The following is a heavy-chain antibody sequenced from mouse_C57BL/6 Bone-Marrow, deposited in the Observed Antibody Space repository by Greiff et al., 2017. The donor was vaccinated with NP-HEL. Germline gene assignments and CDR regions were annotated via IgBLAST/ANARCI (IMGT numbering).Heavy chain of an antibody. J-gene: IGHJ3*01. Sequence: EVMLVESGGGLVKPGGSLKLSCAASGFTFSDYGMHWVRQAPEKGLEWVAYISSGSSTIYYADTVKGRFTISRDNVKNTLFLQMTSLRSEDTAMYYCARNYDYDWFAYWGQGTLVTVSA. CDR1: GFTFSDYG. CDR2: ISSGSSTI. D-gene: IGHD2-4*01. CDR3: ARNYDYDWFAY. V-gene: IGHV5-17*01.